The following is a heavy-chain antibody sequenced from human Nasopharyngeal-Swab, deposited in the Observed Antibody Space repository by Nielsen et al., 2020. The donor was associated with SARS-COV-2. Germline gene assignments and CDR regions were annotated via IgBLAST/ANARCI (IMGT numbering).Heavy chain of an antibody. Sequence: SETLSLTCTVSGGSISSSSYYWGWIRQPPGKGLGWIGSIYYRGTTYSNPSLKSPVTISVDTSKNQFSLKLSTVTAADTAVYYCARINYYDSSGYYSWGQGTLVTVSS. V-gene: IGHV4-39*01. CDR2: IYYRGTT. CDR1: GGSISSSSYY. CDR3: ARINYYDSSGYYS. J-gene: IGHJ4*02. D-gene: IGHD3-22*01.